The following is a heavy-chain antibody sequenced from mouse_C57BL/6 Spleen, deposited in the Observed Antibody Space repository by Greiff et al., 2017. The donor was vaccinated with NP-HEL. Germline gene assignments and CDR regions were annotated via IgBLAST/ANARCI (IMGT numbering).Heavy chain of an antibody. V-gene: IGHV10-1*01. CDR1: GFSFNTYA. Sequence: EVQLVESGGGLVQPKGSLKLSCAASGFSFNTYAMNWVRQAPGKGLEWVARIRRKSNNYATYYADSVKDRFTISRDDSESMLYLQMNNLKTEDTAMYYCVRHKGYYGPHFDSWGQGTTLTVSS. CDR2: IRRKSNNYAT. D-gene: IGHD1-1*01. J-gene: IGHJ2*01. CDR3: VRHKGYYGPHFDS.